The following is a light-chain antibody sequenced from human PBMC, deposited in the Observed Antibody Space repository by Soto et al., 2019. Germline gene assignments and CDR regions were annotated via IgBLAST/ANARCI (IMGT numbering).Light chain of an antibody. Sequence: QLVLTQSPSASASLGASVKLTCTLSSGHSSYAIAWHQQQPEKGPRYLMKLNSDGSHSKGDGIPDRFSGSSSGAERYLTISSLQSEDEADYYCQPWDTFIHRVFGGGTKLTVL. CDR3: QPWDTFIHRV. J-gene: IGLJ3*02. CDR2: LNSDGSH. CDR1: SGHSSYA. V-gene: IGLV4-69*01.